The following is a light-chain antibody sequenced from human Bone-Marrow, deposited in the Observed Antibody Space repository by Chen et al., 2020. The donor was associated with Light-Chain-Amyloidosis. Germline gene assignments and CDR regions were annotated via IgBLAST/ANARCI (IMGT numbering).Light chain of an antibody. CDR3: QGWHYSREVV. Sequence: SSVLVQPPSVSVAPGQTARITRGGNNIGRKSVHWYQQKAGQATFVVVYEDSDRPSGVPERFSGSTSENTATLTITRVEAGDEADYFCQGWHYSREVVFGGGTKLTVL. CDR1: NIGRKS. J-gene: IGLJ2*01. V-gene: IGLV3-21*02. CDR2: EDS.